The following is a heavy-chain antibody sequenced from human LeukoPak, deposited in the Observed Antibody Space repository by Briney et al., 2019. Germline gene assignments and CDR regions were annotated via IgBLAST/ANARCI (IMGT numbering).Heavy chain of an antibody. J-gene: IGHJ6*04. CDR1: GFTFSSYE. V-gene: IGHV3-48*03. CDR2: ISSSGSTI. D-gene: IGHD3-10*02. Sequence: GGSLRLSCAAPGFTFSSYEMNWVRQAPGKGLEWVSYISSSGSTIYYAHSVKGRFTISRDNAKYSLYLQMNSLRAEDTAVYYWAELGITMIGGVWGKGTTVTIXX. CDR3: AELGITMIGGV.